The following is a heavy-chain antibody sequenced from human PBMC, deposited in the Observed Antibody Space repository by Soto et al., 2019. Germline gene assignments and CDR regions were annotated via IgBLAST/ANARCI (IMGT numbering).Heavy chain of an antibody. Sequence: QLQLQESGSGLVKPSQTLSLTCAVSGASINSAGSSCSWMRQPPGKGLEWIGYIFYSGSTYYSPSLMGRVTISVDRAKNQFSLRLSSVTAADTAVYYCDRRFQDSFQSSGVGWFDPWGQGTLVTVSS. J-gene: IGHJ5*02. CDR3: DRRFQDSFQSSGVGWFDP. CDR1: GASINSAGSS. CDR2: IFYSGST. D-gene: IGHD3-22*01. V-gene: IGHV4-30-2*01.